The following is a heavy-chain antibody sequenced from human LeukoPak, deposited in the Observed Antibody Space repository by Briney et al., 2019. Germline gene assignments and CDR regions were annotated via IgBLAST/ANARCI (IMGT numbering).Heavy chain of an antibody. D-gene: IGHD3-10*01. CDR2: ISGSGGST. Sequence: SGGSLRLSCAASGFTFSNYAMSWVRQAPGKGLEWVSAISGSGGSTYYADSVKGRFTISRDNSKNTLYLQMNSLRAEDTAVYYCAKSYMVRGVIEYFDYWGQGTLVTVSS. CDR1: GFTFSNYA. V-gene: IGHV3-23*01. J-gene: IGHJ4*02. CDR3: AKSYMVRGVIEYFDY.